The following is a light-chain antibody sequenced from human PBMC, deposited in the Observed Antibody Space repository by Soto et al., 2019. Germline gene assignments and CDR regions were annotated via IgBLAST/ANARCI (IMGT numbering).Light chain of an antibody. J-gene: IGLJ3*02. CDR1: SSDVGGYNY. Sequence: QSALTQPPSASGSPGQSVTISCTGTSSDVGGYNYVSWYQQHPGRVPKVMIYEVSQRPSGVPDRFSGSKSGNTASLTVSGLQAEDEADYYCSSYAGSNNVVFGGGTKLTVL. V-gene: IGLV2-8*01. CDR2: EVS. CDR3: SSYAGSNNVV.